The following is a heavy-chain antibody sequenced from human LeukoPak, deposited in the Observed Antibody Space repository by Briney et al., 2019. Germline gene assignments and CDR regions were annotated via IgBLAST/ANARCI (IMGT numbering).Heavy chain of an antibody. CDR3: AKALVGATAHAFDI. V-gene: IGHV3-23*01. D-gene: IGHD1-26*01. CDR1: GFTFSTYA. J-gene: IGHJ3*02. Sequence: GGSLRLSCAASGFTFSTYAVSWVRQAPGQGLEWVSAITGSGGSTYYADSVKGRFTISRDNSKNTLYLQMNSLRAEDTAVYYCAKALVGATAHAFDIWGQGTMVTVSS. CDR2: ITGSGGST.